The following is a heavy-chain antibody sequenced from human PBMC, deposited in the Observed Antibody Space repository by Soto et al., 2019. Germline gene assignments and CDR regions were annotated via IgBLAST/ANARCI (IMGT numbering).Heavy chain of an antibody. J-gene: IGHJ5*01. V-gene: IGHV3-7*03. Sequence: GGSLRLSCAASGFTFSSYWMSWVRQAPGKGLEWVANIKQDGSEKYYVDSVKGRFTISRDNAKNSLYLQMNSLRAEDTAVYYCARVGPRQPQLFDFSGPAILVTLFS. D-gene: IGHD6-13*01. CDR1: GFTFSSYW. CDR3: ARVGPRQPQLFDF. CDR2: IKQDGSEK.